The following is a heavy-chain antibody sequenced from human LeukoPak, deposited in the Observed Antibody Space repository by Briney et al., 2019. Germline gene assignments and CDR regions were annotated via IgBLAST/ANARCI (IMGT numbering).Heavy chain of an antibody. V-gene: IGHV1-2*02. CDR3: ARDPYVLTTVTTGGYYYMDV. CDR1: GYTFTGYY. Sequence: ALVTVSCKASGYTFTGYYMHWVRQAPGQGLEWMGWINPNSGGTNYAQKFQGRVTMTRDTSLSTAYMETSRLRSDDTAVDYCARDPYVLTTVTTGGYYYMDVWGKGTTVTVSS. J-gene: IGHJ6*03. D-gene: IGHD4-17*01. CDR2: INPNSGGT.